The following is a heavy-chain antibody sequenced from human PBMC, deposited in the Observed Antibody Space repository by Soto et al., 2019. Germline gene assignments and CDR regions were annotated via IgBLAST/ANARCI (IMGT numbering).Heavy chain of an antibody. D-gene: IGHD5-18*01. V-gene: IGHV4-59*01. CDR2: ISYSGST. Sequence: SETLSLTCSVSGGSISSSFWSWIRQPPGKELEWIGYISYSGSTTYNPSLKSRITLSVDTSKNQFSLRVASVTAADTAVYYCARGHRAMEYYYYYGMDVWGQGTTVTV. CDR1: GGSISSSF. CDR3: ARGHRAMEYYYYYGMDV. J-gene: IGHJ6*02.